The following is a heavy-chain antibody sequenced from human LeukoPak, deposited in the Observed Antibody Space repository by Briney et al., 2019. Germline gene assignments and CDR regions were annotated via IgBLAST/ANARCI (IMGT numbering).Heavy chain of an antibody. J-gene: IGHJ3*02. CDR1: GFTFSSYG. CDR3: AKGPFWSGYYPHDAFDI. CDR2: IRYDGSNK. D-gene: IGHD3-3*01. V-gene: IGHV3-30*02. Sequence: GGSLRLSCAASGFTFSSYGMHWVRQAPGKGLEWVAFIRYDGSNKYYADSVKGRFTISRDNSKNTLYLQMNSLRAEDTAVYYCAKGPFWSGYYPHDAFDIWGQGTMVTVSS.